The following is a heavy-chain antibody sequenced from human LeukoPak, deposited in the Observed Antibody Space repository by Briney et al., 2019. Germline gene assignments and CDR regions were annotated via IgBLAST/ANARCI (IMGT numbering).Heavy chain of an antibody. D-gene: IGHD3-10*01. J-gene: IGHJ3*02. CDR3: ARGWVGELSDI. CDR1: GLTFDDYG. Sequence: GGSLRLSCAASGLTFDDYGMSWVRQAPGKVLEWVSGINWRGDDSAHADSVKGRFTTSRDNAKKSLYLQMNNLRAEDTAFYYCARGWVGELSDIWGQGTLVTVSS. V-gene: IGHV3-20*04. CDR2: INWRGDDS.